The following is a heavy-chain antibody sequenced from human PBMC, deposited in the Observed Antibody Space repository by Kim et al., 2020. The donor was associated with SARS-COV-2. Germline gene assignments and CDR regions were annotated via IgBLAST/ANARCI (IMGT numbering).Heavy chain of an antibody. D-gene: IGHD3-10*01. CDR2: IIPIFGTA. J-gene: IGHJ4*02. CDR3: ARDRVVRGVMPD. CDR1: GGTFSSYA. Sequence: SVKVSCKASGGTFSSYAISWVRQAPGQGLEWMGGIIPIFGTANYAQKFQGRVTITADESTSTAYMELSSLRSEDTAVYYCARDRVVRGVMPDWGQGTLVTVSS. V-gene: IGHV1-69*13.